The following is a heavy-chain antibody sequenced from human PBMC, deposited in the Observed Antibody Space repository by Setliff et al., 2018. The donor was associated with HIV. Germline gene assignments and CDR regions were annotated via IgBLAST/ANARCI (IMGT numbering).Heavy chain of an antibody. J-gene: IGHJ4*02. Sequence: SETLSLTCTVSGGSLSSSNYYCGWIRQPPGKGLEWIGYIYTSGSSDYTPSLRSRVTMSVDTSKNQFSLKLTSVTAADTAVYYCAREHDYSNYRRLDSWGQGILVTVSS. V-gene: IGHV4-61*05. CDR1: GGSLSSSNYY. CDR3: AREHDYSNYRRLDS. CDR2: IYTSGSS. D-gene: IGHD4-4*01.